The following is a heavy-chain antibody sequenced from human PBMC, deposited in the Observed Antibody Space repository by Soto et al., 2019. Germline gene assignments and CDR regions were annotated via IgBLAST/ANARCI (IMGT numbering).Heavy chain of an antibody. Sequence: PGGSLRLSCAASGFTFSSYGMHWVRQAPGKGLEWVAVISYDGSNKYYADSVKGRFTISRDNSKNTLYLQMNSLRAEDTAVYYCAKDPPYYYDSSGYPKLDAFDIWGQGTMVTVSS. J-gene: IGHJ3*02. CDR2: ISYDGSNK. CDR1: GFTFSSYG. V-gene: IGHV3-30*18. D-gene: IGHD3-22*01. CDR3: AKDPPYYYDSSGYPKLDAFDI.